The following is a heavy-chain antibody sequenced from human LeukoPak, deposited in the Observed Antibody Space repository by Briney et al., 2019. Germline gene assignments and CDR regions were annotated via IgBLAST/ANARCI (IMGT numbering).Heavy chain of an antibody. J-gene: IGHJ4*02. CDR1: GGSISSHY. V-gene: IGHV4-59*11. D-gene: IGHD5-12*01. CDR3: ARLYSGYDYGDFDY. Sequence: PSETLSLTCTISGGSISSHYWSWIRQPPGKGLEWIGYIYYSGSANYNPSLKSRVTISVDTSKNQFSLNLSSVTAADTAVYYCARLYSGYDYGDFDYWGQGTLVTVSS. CDR2: IYYSGSA.